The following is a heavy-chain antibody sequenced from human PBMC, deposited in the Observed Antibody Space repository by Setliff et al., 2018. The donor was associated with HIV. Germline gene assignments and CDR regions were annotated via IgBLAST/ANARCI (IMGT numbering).Heavy chain of an antibody. D-gene: IGHD2-21*01. CDR2: VFWDDDK. Sequence: SGPTLVNPTQTLTLTCTFSGFSLSTSGVGVAWIRQPPGKALEWLTLVFWDDDKRYSPSLKSRLAITKDTSQNQVVLTMTNMDPVDTATYYYVHISSYFPYYGFDVWGLGTTVTVSS. J-gene: IGHJ6*02. CDR3: VHISSYFPYYGFDV. V-gene: IGHV2-5*02. CDR1: GFSLSTSGVG.